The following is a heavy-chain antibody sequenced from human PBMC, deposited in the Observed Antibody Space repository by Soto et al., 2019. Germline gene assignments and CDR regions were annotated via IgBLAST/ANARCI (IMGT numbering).Heavy chain of an antibody. CDR2: ISSSSSVI. D-gene: IGHD7-27*01. CDR3: ARDLSWGSNWYYYMDV. V-gene: IGHV3-48*01. J-gene: IGHJ6*03. Sequence: EVQLVESGGGLVQPGGSLRLSCATSGFILSDCVMNWVRQAPGKGLEWVSYISSSSSVIDYADSVKGRFTVSRDNARNSLYLQMISLRAEDTAVYYCARDLSWGSNWYYYMDVWGKGTTVTVSS. CDR1: GFILSDCV.